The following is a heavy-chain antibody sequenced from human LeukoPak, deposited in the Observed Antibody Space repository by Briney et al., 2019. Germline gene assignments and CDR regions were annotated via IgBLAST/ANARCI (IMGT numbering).Heavy chain of an antibody. CDR1: GGSVSSGSYY. Sequence: PSETLSLTRTVSGGSVSSGSYYWSWIRQPPGKGLEWIGYIYYSGSTNYNPSLKSRVTISVDTSKNQFSLKLSSVTAADTAVYYCARVYRYGSGSYYNADFDYWGQGTLVTVSS. D-gene: IGHD3-10*01. CDR2: IYYSGST. V-gene: IGHV4-61*01. CDR3: ARVYRYGSGSYYNADFDY. J-gene: IGHJ4*02.